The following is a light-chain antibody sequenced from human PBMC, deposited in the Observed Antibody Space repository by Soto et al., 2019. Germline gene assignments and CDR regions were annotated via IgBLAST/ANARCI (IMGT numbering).Light chain of an antibody. Sequence: EIVLTQSPGTLSLSPGERATLSCRASQSVSNNYLAWYQQKPGQAPRLLIYGASNWATGIPDRFSGSGSGTDFTLIISRLEPEDFEVYYCQKYGSSLWTFGQGTKV. CDR1: QSVSNNY. CDR2: GAS. V-gene: IGKV3-20*01. J-gene: IGKJ1*01. CDR3: QKYGSSLWT.